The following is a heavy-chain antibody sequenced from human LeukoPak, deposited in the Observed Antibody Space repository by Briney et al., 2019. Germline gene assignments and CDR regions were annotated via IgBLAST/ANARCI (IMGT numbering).Heavy chain of an antibody. Sequence: PGGSLRLSCAASGFTFSSYAMSWVRQAPGKGLEWVSAISGSGGSTYYADSVKGRFTISRDNSKNTLYLQMNSLRAEDTAVYYCAKDTPYYYGSGSYYNEGYDYWGQGTLVTASS. CDR3: AKDTPYYYGSGSYYNEGYDY. CDR2: ISGSGGST. D-gene: IGHD3-10*01. V-gene: IGHV3-23*01. CDR1: GFTFSSYA. J-gene: IGHJ4*02.